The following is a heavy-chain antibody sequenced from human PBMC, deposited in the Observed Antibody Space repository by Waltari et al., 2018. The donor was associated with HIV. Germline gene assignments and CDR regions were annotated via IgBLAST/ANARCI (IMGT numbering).Heavy chain of an antibody. J-gene: IGHJ6*02. CDR1: GFPFSGFG. V-gene: IGHV3-33*01. D-gene: IGHD6-25*01. Sequence: QVQLVESGGGVVQPGRSLRLSCAASGFPFSGFGMHWVRQTPGKGREGMAVIWYDGSNKLYSDSVKGRFTVSRDNSKNTLYLQMNSLRVEDTAIYYCARENGSSSGHYYGMDVWGQGTTVTVSS. CDR3: ARENGSSSGHYYGMDV. CDR2: IWYDGSNK.